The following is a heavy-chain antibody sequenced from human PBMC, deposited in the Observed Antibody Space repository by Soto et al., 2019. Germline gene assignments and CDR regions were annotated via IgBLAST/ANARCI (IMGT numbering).Heavy chain of an antibody. J-gene: IGHJ6*02. Sequence: QVQLVQSGAEVKKPGSSVKVSCKASGGTFSSYAISWVRQAPGQGLEWMGGIIPIFGTADYAQKFQGRVTITPDETPSTAYMELSSLRSEDTAVYYCASHSGSSPEGRYYYGMDVWGQGTTVTVSS. CDR1: GGTFSSYA. CDR2: IIPIFGTA. D-gene: IGHD1-26*01. V-gene: IGHV1-69*05. CDR3: ASHSGSSPEGRYYYGMDV.